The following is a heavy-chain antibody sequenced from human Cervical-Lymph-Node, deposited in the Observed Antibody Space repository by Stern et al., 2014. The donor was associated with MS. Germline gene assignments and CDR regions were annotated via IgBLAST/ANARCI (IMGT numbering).Heavy chain of an antibody. CDR2: IYYRGST. CDR3: ARSKYGDYHTLDS. CDR1: GGSISSDHYY. D-gene: IGHD4-17*01. V-gene: IGHV4-31*03. Sequence: VQLVESGPGLVQPSQTLSLTCTVSGGSISSDHYYWSWIRRHPGKGLEWIGYIYYRGSTYYNPSLKSRVTISLDTSKNQFSLKLTSVTAADTAVYYCARSKYGDYHTLDSWGQGTLVTVSS. J-gene: IGHJ4*02.